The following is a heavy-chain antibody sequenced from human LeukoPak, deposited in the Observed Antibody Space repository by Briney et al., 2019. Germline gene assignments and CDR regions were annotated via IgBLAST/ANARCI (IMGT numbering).Heavy chain of an antibody. Sequence: SDTLSLTCTVSGGSISSYHWSWVRQPPGKGLDWIGYILTSGSTNYHPSLKSRPTISVDTSKNHFTLKVNSVTAADTAVYYCARVRVSGSYLYYFDSWGQGNLVTGAS. D-gene: IGHD1-26*01. CDR3: ARVRVSGSYLYYFDS. V-gene: IGHV4-4*09. CDR1: GGSISSYH. CDR2: ILTSGST. J-gene: IGHJ4*02.